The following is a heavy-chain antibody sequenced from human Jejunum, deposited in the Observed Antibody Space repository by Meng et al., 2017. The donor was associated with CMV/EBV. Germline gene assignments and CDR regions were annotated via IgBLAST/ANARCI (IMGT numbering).Heavy chain of an antibody. V-gene: IGHV3-30-3*01. CDR1: VFPFTSYA. CDR3: ARDHYSNDTNIDY. D-gene: IGHD4-11*01. Sequence: QVQLVDSGXAVVQLGXSLRLSCQASVFPFTSYAMHWVRQAPGNGLDCVAGISHYGSDKYCADSVKGRCTISRYDSKNTLYLQMNSVIYEGTAVYYCARDHYSNDTNIDYWGQGTLVTVSA. CDR2: ISHYGSDK. J-gene: IGHJ4*02.